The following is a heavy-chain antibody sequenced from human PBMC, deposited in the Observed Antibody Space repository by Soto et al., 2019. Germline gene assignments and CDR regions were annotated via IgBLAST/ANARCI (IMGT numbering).Heavy chain of an antibody. CDR2: ISSSSSYI. J-gene: IGHJ4*02. Sequence: EVPLVESGGGLVKPGGSLRLSCAASGFTFSSYSMNWVRQAPGKGLEWVSSISSSSSYIYYADSVKGRFTISRDNAKNSLYLQMNSLRAEDTAVYYCAREGSGSTVTTMDYWGQGTLVTVSS. V-gene: IGHV3-21*01. CDR1: GFTFSSYS. D-gene: IGHD4-17*01. CDR3: AREGSGSTVTTMDY.